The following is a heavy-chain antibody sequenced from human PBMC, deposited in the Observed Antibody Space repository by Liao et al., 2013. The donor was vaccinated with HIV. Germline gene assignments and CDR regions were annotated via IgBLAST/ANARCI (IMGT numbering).Heavy chain of an antibody. CDR2: VYSGGSP. D-gene: IGHD6-19*01. CDR1: GGSISSYY. V-gene: IGHV4-59*01. J-gene: IGHJ4*02. Sequence: QVQLQESGPGLVKPSETLSLTCTVSGGSISSYYWSWLRQSPGTGLEWIGSVYSGGSPNYNPSLKSRVTISLVTSKNQFSLRLSSVTAADTAVYFCARSQTKGWYPSGLYFDYWGQGTLVTVSS. CDR3: ARSQTKGWYPSGLYFDY.